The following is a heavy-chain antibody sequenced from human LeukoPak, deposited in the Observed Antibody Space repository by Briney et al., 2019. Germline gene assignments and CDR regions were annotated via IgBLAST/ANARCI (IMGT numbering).Heavy chain of an antibody. CDR1: GFTFSSYG. J-gene: IGHJ4*02. V-gene: IGHV3-30*02. Sequence: PGGSLRLSCAASGFTFSSYGMHWVRQAPGKGLEWVAVIWYDGSNKYYADSVKGRFTISRDNSKNTLYLQMNSLRAEDTAVYYCAKDAGPNIVVVPAAFDYWGQGTLVTVSS. CDR3: AKDAGPNIVVVPAAFDY. CDR2: IWYDGSNK. D-gene: IGHD2-2*01.